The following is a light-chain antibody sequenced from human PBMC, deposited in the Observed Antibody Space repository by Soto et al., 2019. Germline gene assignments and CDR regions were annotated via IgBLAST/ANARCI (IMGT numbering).Light chain of an antibody. J-gene: IGKJ5*01. V-gene: IGKV3-20*01. CDR3: QQYDSSPPIT. CDR1: QSVNNNY. Sequence: EIVLTQSPGTLSLSPGERATLSCRASQSVNNNYLAWYQQKPGQAPRLLIYGASSRATGIPDRFSGSGSGTDFTLTISRLEPEDFAVYYCQQYDSSPPITFGQGTRLEIK. CDR2: GAS.